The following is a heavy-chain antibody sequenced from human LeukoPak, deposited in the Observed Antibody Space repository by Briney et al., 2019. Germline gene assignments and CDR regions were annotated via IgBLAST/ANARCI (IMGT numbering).Heavy chain of an antibody. Sequence: GGSLRLSCAASGFAFSSYNMNWVRQAPGKGLEWVSSISSSTSYIYYADSVKGRFTISRDKAKNSLYLQMNSLRAEDTAVYYCARASSSWYSKYWGQGTLVTVSS. J-gene: IGHJ4*02. D-gene: IGHD6-13*01. V-gene: IGHV3-21*01. CDR1: GFAFSSYN. CDR3: ARASSSWYSKY. CDR2: ISSSTSYI.